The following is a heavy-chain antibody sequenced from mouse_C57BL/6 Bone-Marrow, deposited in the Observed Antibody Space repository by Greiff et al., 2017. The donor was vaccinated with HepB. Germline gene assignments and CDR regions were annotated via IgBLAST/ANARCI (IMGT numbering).Heavy chain of an antibody. CDR3: HYYGNAMDY. V-gene: IGHV1-15*01. CDR2: IDPETGGT. D-gene: IGHD1-1*01. Sequence: QVHVKQSGAELVRPGASVTLSCKASGYTFTDYEMHWVKQTPVHGLEWIGAIDPETGGTAYNQKFKGKAILTADKSSSTAYMELRSLTSEDSAVYYCHYYGNAMDYWGQGTSVTVSS. CDR1: GYTFTDYE. J-gene: IGHJ4*01.